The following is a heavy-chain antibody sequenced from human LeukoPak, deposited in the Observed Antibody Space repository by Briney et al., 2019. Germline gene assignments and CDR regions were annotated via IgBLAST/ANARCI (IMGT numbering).Heavy chain of an antibody. Sequence: GGSLRLSCTASRFSFSTYSMNWVRQAPGKGLEWVSCISSNSGDLYYADSVKGRFTISRDNAKNSLYLQMNSLRAEDTSVYYCARVGAFRGYFDYWGQGTLVTVSS. CDR2: ISSNSGDL. CDR3: ARVGAFRGYFDY. V-gene: IGHV3-21*01. J-gene: IGHJ4*02. D-gene: IGHD3-16*01. CDR1: RFSFSTYS.